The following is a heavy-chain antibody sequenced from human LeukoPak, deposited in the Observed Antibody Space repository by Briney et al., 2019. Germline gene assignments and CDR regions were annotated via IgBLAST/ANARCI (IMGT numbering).Heavy chain of an antibody. V-gene: IGHV3-23*01. CDR2: ISGSGGST. J-gene: IGHJ4*02. CDR1: GFTFSSYA. Sequence: GGTLRLSCAASGFTFSSYAMSWVRQAPGKGLEWVSAISGSGGSTYYADSVKGRFTISRDNSKNTLYLQMNSLRAEDTAVYYCAKVGPRSGWPSYFDYWGQGTLVTVSS. CDR3: AKVGPRSGWPSYFDY. D-gene: IGHD6-19*01.